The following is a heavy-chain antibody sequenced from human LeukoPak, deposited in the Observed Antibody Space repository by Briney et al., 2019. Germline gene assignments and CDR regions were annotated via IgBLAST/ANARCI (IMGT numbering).Heavy chain of an antibody. V-gene: IGHV2-5*02. CDR3: AQDRIRYFDWLLYPYYFDY. CDR2: IYWDDDK. Sequence: SGPTLVNPTQTLTLTCTFSGFSLSTSGVGVGSIRQPPGKALEWLALIYWDDDKRYSPSLKSRLTITKDTSKNQVVLTMTNMDPVDTASYFQAQDRIRYFDWLLYPYYFDYWGQGTLVTVSS. CDR1: GFSLSTSGVG. J-gene: IGHJ4*02. D-gene: IGHD3-9*01.